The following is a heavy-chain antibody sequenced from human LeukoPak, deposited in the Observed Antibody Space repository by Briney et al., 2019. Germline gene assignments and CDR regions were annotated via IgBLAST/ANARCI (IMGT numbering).Heavy chain of an antibody. CDR3: ARPPHSGSYYYFDP. CDR2: INPNSGGT. J-gene: IGHJ5*02. D-gene: IGHD1-26*01. Sequence: ASVKVSCKASGYTFTGYYMHWVRPAPGQGLAWMGWINPNSGGTNYAQKFQGRVTMTRDTSISTAYMELSRLRSDDTAVYYCARPPHSGSYYYFDPWGQGTLVTVSS. V-gene: IGHV1-2*02. CDR1: GYTFTGYY.